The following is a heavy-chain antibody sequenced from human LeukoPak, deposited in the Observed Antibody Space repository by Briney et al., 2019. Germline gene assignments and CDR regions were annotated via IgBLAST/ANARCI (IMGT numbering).Heavy chain of an antibody. CDR3: ARGIYCSSTSCYPGNWFDP. CDR1: GGSISSSNW. J-gene: IGHJ5*02. CDR2: IYHSGST. D-gene: IGHD2-2*01. Sequence: SETLSLTCAVSGGSISSSNWWSWVRQPPGKGLEWIGEIYHSGSTNYNPSLKSRVTISVDKSKNQFSLKLSSVTAADTAVYYCARGIYCSSTSCYPGNWFDPWGQGTLVTVSS. V-gene: IGHV4-4*02.